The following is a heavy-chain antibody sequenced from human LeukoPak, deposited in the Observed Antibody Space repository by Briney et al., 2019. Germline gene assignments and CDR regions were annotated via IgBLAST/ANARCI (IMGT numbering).Heavy chain of an antibody. V-gene: IGHV1-2*07. CDR3: ANLPLNCGVDY. Sequence: GASVTVTCKASGYIFTGYYIHWVRQAPGQGLEWMGWINPDSGGTNPAHKLQGRVTRTRDTSISTAYIELSRLRADDTAVYYCANLPLNCGVDYWGQGTLVTVSS. J-gene: IGHJ4*02. D-gene: IGHD1-20*01. CDR1: GYIFTGYY. CDR2: INPDSGGT.